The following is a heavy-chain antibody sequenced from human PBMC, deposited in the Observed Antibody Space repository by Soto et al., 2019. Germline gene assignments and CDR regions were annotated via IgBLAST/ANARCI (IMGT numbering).Heavy chain of an antibody. V-gene: IGHV4-30-2*01. CDR1: GGSISSGGYS. D-gene: IGHD6-13*01. J-gene: IGHJ5*02. CDR3: ARGGSSWTGNRFDP. Sequence: SETLSLTCAVSGGSISSGGYSWSWIRQPPGKGLEWIGYIYHSGSTYYNPSLKSRVTISVDRSKNQFSLKLSSVTAADTAVYYCARGGSSWTGNRFDPWGQGTLVTVSS. CDR2: IYHSGST.